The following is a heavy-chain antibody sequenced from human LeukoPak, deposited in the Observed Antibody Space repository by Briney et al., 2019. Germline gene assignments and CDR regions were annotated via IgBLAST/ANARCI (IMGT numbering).Heavy chain of an antibody. Sequence: GGSLRLSCAASGFIFSSYAMHWVRQAPGKGLEWVAVISYDGSNKYYADSVKGRFTISRDNSKNTLYLQMNSLRAEDTAVYYCARTSRITMIVPGQLFDYWGQGTLVTVSS. D-gene: IGHD3-22*01. CDR3: ARTSRITMIVPGQLFDY. CDR2: ISYDGSNK. J-gene: IGHJ4*02. V-gene: IGHV3-30-3*01. CDR1: GFIFSSYA.